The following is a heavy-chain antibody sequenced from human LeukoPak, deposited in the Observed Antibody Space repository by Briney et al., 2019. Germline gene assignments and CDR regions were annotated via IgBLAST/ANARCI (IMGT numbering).Heavy chain of an antibody. V-gene: IGHV1-2*02. Sequence: EASVKVSCKASGYTFTGYYMHWVRQAPGQGLEWMGWINPNSGGTNYAQKFQGRVTMTRDTSISTAYMELSRLRSDDMAVYYCAAGLSSGYLLDYWGQGTLVTVSS. J-gene: IGHJ4*02. CDR2: INPNSGGT. CDR1: GYTFTGYY. CDR3: AAGLSSGYLLDY. D-gene: IGHD3-22*01.